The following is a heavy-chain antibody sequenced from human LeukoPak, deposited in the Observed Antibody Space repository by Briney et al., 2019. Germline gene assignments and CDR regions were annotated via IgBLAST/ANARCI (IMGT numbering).Heavy chain of an antibody. CDR3: ARGAPSYCTSTTCYIYFDY. V-gene: IGHV4-59*01. CDR2: IYYSGST. CDR1: GGSIRNYY. D-gene: IGHD2-2*02. Sequence: SQTLSLTCTVSGGSIRNYYWSWIRQPPGKGLEWIGYIYYSGSTNYNPSLKSRVTISVDTSNNQFSLKLSSVTAADTAVYYCARGAPSYCTSTTCYIYFDYWGQGTQVTVSS. J-gene: IGHJ4*02.